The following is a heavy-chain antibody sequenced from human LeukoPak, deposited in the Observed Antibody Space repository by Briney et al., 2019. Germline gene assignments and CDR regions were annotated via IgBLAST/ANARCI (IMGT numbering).Heavy chain of an antibody. D-gene: IGHD2-2*01. CDR2: INPNSGGT. CDR1: GYTFTAYY. CDR3: ARDHLVVPGGYEDHYYGMDV. V-gene: IGHV1-2*02. J-gene: IGHJ6*02. Sequence: ASVNVSCKASGYTFTAYYMHWVRQAPGQGLEWMGWINPNSGGTNYAQKFQGRVTMTRDTSISTANMELSRLRSDDTAVYYCARDHLVVPGGYEDHYYGMDVWGQGTTVTVSS.